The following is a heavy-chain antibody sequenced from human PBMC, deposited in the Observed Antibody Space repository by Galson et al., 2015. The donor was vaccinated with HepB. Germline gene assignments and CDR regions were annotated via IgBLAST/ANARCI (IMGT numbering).Heavy chain of an antibody. CDR3: ARRVDYSEWDYGSWSIFRGAYHDMDV. V-gene: IGHV1-8*01. J-gene: IGHJ6*02. CDR2: MNPYSGNT. D-gene: IGHD3-3*01. CDR1: GYTFTSYD. Sequence: SVKVSCKASGYTFTSYDINWVRQAPGQGLEWMGWMNPYSGNTGYAQKFQGRVTMTTDTSTSTAYMELSSLRSDDTAVYYCARRVDYSEWDYGSWSIFRGAYHDMDVWGQGTTVTVSS.